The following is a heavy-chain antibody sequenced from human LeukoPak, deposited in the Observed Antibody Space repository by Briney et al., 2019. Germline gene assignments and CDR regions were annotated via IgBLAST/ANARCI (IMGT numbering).Heavy chain of an antibody. D-gene: IGHD3-22*01. J-gene: IGHJ3*02. CDR3: ARDYYDSSISTIDAFDI. Sequence: VASVTVSCTASGYTFTSYYMHWVRQAPGQGLEWMGIINPSGGSTSYAQKFQGRVTMTRDTSTSTFYMELSSLRSEDTAVYYCARDYYDSSISTIDAFDIWGQGTMVTVSS. CDR2: INPSGGST. CDR1: GYTFTSYY. V-gene: IGHV1-46*01.